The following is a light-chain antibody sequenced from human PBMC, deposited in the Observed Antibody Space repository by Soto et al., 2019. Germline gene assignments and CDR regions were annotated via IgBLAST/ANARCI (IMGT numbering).Light chain of an antibody. CDR2: AVS. J-gene: IGLJ1*01. CDR1: SSDVGLYDY. V-gene: IGLV2-14*01. Sequence: QSALTQPASVSGSTGQSITISCTGTSSDVGLYDYVSWYQHHPGKAPQLMIYAVSNRPSGVSNRFSASKSGNTASLFISGLQAEDEADYYSSSYTSDSSYVFGSGTKVTVL. CDR3: SSYTSDSSYV.